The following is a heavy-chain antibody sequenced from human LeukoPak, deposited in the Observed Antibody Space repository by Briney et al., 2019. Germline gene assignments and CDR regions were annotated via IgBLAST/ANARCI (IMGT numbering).Heavy chain of an antibody. Sequence: GGPLRLSCTASGFTFSSYAMSWVRQAPGKGLEWVSAISGSGGSTYYADSVKGRFTISRDNSKNTLYLKRHTLGAEDTAVYYCATSEGLTMVRGFDYWGQGTLVTVSS. CDR1: GFTFSSYA. CDR3: ATSEGLTMVRGFDY. D-gene: IGHD3-10*01. CDR2: ISGSGGST. J-gene: IGHJ4*02. V-gene: IGHV3-23*01.